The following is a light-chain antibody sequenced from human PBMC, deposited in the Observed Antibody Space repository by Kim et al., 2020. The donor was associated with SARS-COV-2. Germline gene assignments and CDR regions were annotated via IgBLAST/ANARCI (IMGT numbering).Light chain of an antibody. CDR1: QSVSSSY. CDR3: QQDYNLPFT. CDR2: GAS. Sequence: PGERVTISCRASQSVSSSYLTWYQQKPGQAPGLLIYGASTRATGIPARFSGSGSGTDFTLTISSLQPEDFAVYYCQQDYNLPFTFGGGTKVDIK. J-gene: IGKJ4*01. V-gene: IGKV3D-7*01.